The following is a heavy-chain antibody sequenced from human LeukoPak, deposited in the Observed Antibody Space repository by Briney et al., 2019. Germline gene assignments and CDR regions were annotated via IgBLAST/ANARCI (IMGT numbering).Heavy chain of an antibody. CDR2: IYYTGSA. J-gene: IGHJ4*02. V-gene: IGHV4-39*01. Sequence: PSETLSLTCLVSGGSIGSSSYYWGWIRQPPGKGLERAGSIYYTGSAYYNPSLKSRVTISVDTSKNQFSLKVSSVTAADTAVYYCARRIVAAAAYFDYWGQGTLVTVSS. D-gene: IGHD6-13*01. CDR3: ARRIVAAAAYFDY. CDR1: GGSIGSSSYY.